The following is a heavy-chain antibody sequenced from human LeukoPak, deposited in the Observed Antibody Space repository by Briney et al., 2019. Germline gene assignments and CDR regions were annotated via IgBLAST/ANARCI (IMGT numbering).Heavy chain of an antibody. CDR3: ARDAGTGWYLDL. D-gene: IGHD3/OR15-3a*01. CDR2: MHYSGYT. J-gene: IGHJ2*01. Sequence: SETLSLTCTVSGGSISSYHWSWIRQPPGKGLEWIGYMHYSGYTSYMPSLKSRVTISVDTSKNQLSLKLNSVTAADTAVYFCARDAGTGWYLDLWGRSTLVTVSS. CDR1: GGSISSYH. V-gene: IGHV4-59*01.